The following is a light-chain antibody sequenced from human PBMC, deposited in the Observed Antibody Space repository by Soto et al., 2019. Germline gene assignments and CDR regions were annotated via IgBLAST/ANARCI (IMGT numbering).Light chain of an antibody. CDR3: QQCNNWPLT. J-gene: IGKJ1*01. V-gene: IGKV3-15*01. Sequence: EIVMTQSPATLSVSPGERVTLSCRASQSVSSNLAWYQQKPGQAPRLLIYGESTRATGIPARFSGSGSGTEFTLTISSLQSEDFAVYYCQQCNNWPLTFGQVTKVEIK. CDR1: QSVSSN. CDR2: GES.